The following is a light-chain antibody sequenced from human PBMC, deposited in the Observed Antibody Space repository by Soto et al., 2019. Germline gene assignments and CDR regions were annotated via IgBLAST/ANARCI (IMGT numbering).Light chain of an antibody. Sequence: EIVLTQSPGTLSLYPGERATLSCRASQSVSSSYLAWYQQKAGQAPRLLIYGASSRATGIPDRFSGSGPGADFTLTISRLEPEDFAVYYCQQYWSTPRTFGQGTKVEIK. V-gene: IGKV3-20*01. CDR1: QSVSSSY. J-gene: IGKJ1*01. CDR2: GAS. CDR3: QQYWSTPRT.